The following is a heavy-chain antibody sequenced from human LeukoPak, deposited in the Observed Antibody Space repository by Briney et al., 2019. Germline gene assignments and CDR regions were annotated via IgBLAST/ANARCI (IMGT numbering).Heavy chain of an antibody. CDR1: GFTFSDYW. Sequence: GGSLRLSCAASGFTFSDYWMHWVRQAPGKGPVWVSRINFDANNTLYADSVKGRFTISRDNAKSTMYLQMSSLRAEDTAVYYCAKQVSSSGYWGQGTLVTVSS. CDR3: AKQVSSSGY. J-gene: IGHJ4*02. V-gene: IGHV3-74*01. CDR2: INFDANNT. D-gene: IGHD6-13*01.